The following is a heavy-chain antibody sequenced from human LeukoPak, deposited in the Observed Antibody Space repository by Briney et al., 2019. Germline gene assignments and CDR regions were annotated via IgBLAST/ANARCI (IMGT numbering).Heavy chain of an antibody. CDR1: GFTFSSYA. CDR3: ATPPTVTRNY. V-gene: IGHV3-23*01. Sequence: GGSLRLSCAASGFTFSSYAMSWVRQAPGKGLEWVSTFSGSGGNTYYADSVKGRFTISRDNSKNTLYLQMDSLRAEATAVYYCATPPTVTRNYWGQGTLVIVSS. D-gene: IGHD4-17*01. CDR2: FSGSGGNT. J-gene: IGHJ4*02.